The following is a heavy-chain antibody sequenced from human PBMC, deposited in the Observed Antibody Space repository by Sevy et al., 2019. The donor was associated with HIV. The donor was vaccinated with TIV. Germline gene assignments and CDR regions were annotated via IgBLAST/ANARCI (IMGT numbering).Heavy chain of an antibody. CDR1: GFTFSDYG. CDR3: AQDERLWDNVSYSFEY. D-gene: IGHD2-15*01. CDR2: IRYDGTDK. Sequence: GGFLRLSCAASGFTFSDYGMHWVRQAPGKGLEWVTLIRYDGTDKKYADSVKGRFTVTIDNSRDTVYLQMNSLRPEDTAVYYCAQDERLWDNVSYSFEYWGQGTLVTVSS. V-gene: IGHV3-30*02. J-gene: IGHJ4*02.